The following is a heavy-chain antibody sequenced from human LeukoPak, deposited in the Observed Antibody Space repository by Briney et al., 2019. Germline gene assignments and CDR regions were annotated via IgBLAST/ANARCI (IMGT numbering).Heavy chain of an antibody. Sequence: SETLSLTCTVSGGSISSYYWSWIRQPPGKGLEWIGYIYCSGSTNYNPSLKSRVTISVDTSKNQFSLKLSSVTAADTAVYYGGRRVAAAGTRFDPWGQGTLVTVSS. D-gene: IGHD6-13*01. CDR1: GGSISSYY. CDR2: IYCSGST. CDR3: GRRVAAAGTRFDP. V-gene: IGHV4-59*08. J-gene: IGHJ5*02.